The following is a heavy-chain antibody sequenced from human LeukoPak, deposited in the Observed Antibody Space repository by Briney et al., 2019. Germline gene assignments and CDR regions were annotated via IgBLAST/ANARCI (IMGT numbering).Heavy chain of an antibody. CDR1: GGSISSSSYY. D-gene: IGHD3-10*01. V-gene: IGHV4-39*07. J-gene: IGHJ5*02. CDR2: IYYSGST. CDR3: ARGGYYGSGNDFRFDP. Sequence: SETLSLTCTVSGGSISSSSYYWGWIRQPPGKGLEWIGSIYYSGSTYYNPPLKSRVTISVDTSKNQFSLKLSSLTAADTAVYYCARGGYYGSGNDFRFDPWGQGTLVTVSS.